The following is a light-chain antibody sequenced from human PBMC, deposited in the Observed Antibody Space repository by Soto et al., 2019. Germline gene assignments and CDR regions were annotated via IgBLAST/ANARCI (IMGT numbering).Light chain of an antibody. CDR2: WAS. Sequence: DIVLTQSPDSLAVSLGARATINCKSSQSVLYTSNNKNYLAWYQQKPGQPPKLLIYWASTRESGVPDRFSGSGSGTDFTLTIGSLQAEDVAVYYCQQYYNTPVTFGGGTKVEIK. V-gene: IGKV4-1*01. CDR1: QSVLYTSNNKNY. J-gene: IGKJ4*01. CDR3: QQYYNTPVT.